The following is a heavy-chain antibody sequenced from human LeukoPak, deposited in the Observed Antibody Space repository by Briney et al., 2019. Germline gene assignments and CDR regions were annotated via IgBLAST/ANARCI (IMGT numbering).Heavy chain of an antibody. V-gene: IGHV3-30-3*01. Sequence: GSLRLSCAASGFTFSSSAMYWVRQAPGKGLEWVAFISYDGTSKYYADSVKGRFTLSRDNSKNTLYLQMNSLRAEDTAVYYCAREYYDSSGSQGDYFDYWGQGTLVTVSS. CDR2: ISYDGTSK. CDR1: GFTFSSSA. D-gene: IGHD3-22*01. CDR3: AREYYDSSGSQGDYFDY. J-gene: IGHJ4*02.